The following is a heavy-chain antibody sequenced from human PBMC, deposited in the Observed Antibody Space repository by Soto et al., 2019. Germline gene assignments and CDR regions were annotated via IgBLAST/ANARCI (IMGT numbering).Heavy chain of an antibody. CDR2: IFDDGRKI. CDR1: GFSFSSSG. D-gene: IGHD3-9*01. V-gene: IGHV3-30*18. CDR3: AKDLTGPYEY. Sequence: PGGSLRLSCGASGFSFSSSGMHWVRQATGKGMEWVADIFDDGRKIQYADSVKGRFTISRDNSKNTVHLQMNRMRTEDTAVYYCAKDLTGPYEYWGQG. J-gene: IGHJ4*02.